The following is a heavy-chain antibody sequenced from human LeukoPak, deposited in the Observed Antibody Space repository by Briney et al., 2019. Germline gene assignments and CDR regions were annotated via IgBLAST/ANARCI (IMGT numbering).Heavy chain of an antibody. CDR1: GYTFTSYG. CDR2: ISAYNGNT. D-gene: IGHD3-9*01. CDR3: ARAHYDILTGYLEGRFDDY. V-gene: IGHV1-18*01. Sequence: ASVKVSCKASGYTFTSYGISWVRQAPGQGLEWMGWISAYNGNTNYAQKLQGRVTMTTDTSTSTAYMELRSLRSDDTAVYYCARAHYDILTGYLEGRFDDYWGQGTLVTVSS. J-gene: IGHJ4*02.